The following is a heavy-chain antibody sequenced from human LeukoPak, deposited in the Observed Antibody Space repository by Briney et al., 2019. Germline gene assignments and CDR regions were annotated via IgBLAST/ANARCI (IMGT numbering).Heavy chain of an antibody. CDR1: GYSISSGYY. CDR3: ARDASSGGHY. Sequence: SETLSLTCAVSGYSISSGYYWGWIRPPPRKGLEWIGSIYHSGSTYYNPSLKSRVTISVDTSKNQFSLKLTSVTAADTAVYYCARDASSGGHYWGQGTLVTVSS. V-gene: IGHV4-38-2*02. J-gene: IGHJ4*02. CDR2: IYHSGST. D-gene: IGHD3-22*01.